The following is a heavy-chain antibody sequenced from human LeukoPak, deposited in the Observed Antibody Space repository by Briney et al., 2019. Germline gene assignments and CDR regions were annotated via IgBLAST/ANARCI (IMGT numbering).Heavy chain of an antibody. CDR3: ARGYSSSWYVHLTSYGMDV. Sequence: SETLSLTCAVYGGSFSGYCWSWIRQPPGKGLEWIGEINHSGSTNYNPSLKSRVTISVDTSKNQFSLKLSSVTAADTAVYYCARGYSSSWYVHLTSYGMDVWGQGTTVTVSS. J-gene: IGHJ6*02. CDR2: INHSGST. D-gene: IGHD6-13*01. CDR1: GGSFSGYC. V-gene: IGHV4-34*01.